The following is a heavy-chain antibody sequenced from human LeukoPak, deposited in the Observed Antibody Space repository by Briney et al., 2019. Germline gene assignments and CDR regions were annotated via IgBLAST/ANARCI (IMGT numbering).Heavy chain of an antibody. Sequence: GGSPRLSCAASGFTFSSYWMHWVRQDPGKGLVWVSRISSDGSSTNYADSVKGRFTIARDNAKNTLYLQMNSLRAEDTAMYYCARDGDSDAFDIWGQGTMVTVSS. CDR3: ARDGDSDAFDI. J-gene: IGHJ3*02. V-gene: IGHV3-74*01. CDR1: GFTFSSYW. D-gene: IGHD4-17*01. CDR2: ISSDGSST.